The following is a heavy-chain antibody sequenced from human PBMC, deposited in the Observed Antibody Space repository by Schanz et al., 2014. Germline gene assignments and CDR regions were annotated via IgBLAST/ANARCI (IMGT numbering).Heavy chain of an antibody. CDR1: GYTFSFTSYN. Sequence: QVQLVQSGAEVKKPGASVKVSCKASGYTFSFTSYNVHWVRQAPGQGLEWMGIINPSGGGTSYALRFQDRVTVTRDTARRTVYMELSRLRSEDTAVYYCARAPTADWSYTSCLGTAFDYRGQGTLVTVSS. CDR3: ARAPTADWSYTSCLGTAFDY. V-gene: IGHV1-46*03. D-gene: IGHD2-2*01. CDR2: INPSGGGT. J-gene: IGHJ4*02.